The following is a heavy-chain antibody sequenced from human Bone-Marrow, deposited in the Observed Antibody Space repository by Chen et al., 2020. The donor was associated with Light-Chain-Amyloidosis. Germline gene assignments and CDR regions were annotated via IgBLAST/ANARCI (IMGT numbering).Heavy chain of an antibody. J-gene: IGHJ6*02. CDR1: GFTFSSYP. Sequence: EVQLLESGGGLVQPGGSLRLSCAASGFTFSSYPMSWVRQAPGKGLEWISGISGSGSSTYYADFVKGRFTISRDNSKNTLYLQMNSLRAEDTAIYYCSREVTTNYGMDVWGQGTAVTVSS. D-gene: IGHD3-10*01. V-gene: IGHV3-23*01. CDR2: ISGSGSST. CDR3: SREVTTNYGMDV.